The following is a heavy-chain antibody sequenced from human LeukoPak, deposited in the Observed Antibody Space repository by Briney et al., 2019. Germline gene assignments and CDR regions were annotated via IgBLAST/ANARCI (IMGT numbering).Heavy chain of an antibody. CDR3: ARAPPYDTSTGDAFDM. D-gene: IGHD3-9*01. J-gene: IGHJ3*02. CDR1: GVSIINYH. V-gene: IGHV4-59*01. CDR2: IHDTGTT. Sequence: SETLSLTCTVSGVSIINYHWNGIRQPPGKGLEWIGYIHDTGTTKYNPSLKSRVTISVDTSNNQFSLWLPSVTAADTAVYYCARAPPYDTSTGDAFDMWGQGTVVTVSS.